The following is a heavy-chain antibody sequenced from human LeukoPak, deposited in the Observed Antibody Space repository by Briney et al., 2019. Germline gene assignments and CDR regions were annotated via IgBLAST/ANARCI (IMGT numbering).Heavy chain of an antibody. J-gene: IGHJ4*02. Sequence: PGGSLRLSCAASVFTFSSYSMSWVRQAPWKGREWVSAISGSGGNTYYADFVKGRFTISRDNSKNTLYLQMNSLRAEDTAVYYCARDPEMATISAFDYWGQGTLVTVSS. CDR3: ARDPEMATISAFDY. D-gene: IGHD5-24*01. V-gene: IGHV3-23*01. CDR2: ISGSGGNT. CDR1: VFTFSSYS.